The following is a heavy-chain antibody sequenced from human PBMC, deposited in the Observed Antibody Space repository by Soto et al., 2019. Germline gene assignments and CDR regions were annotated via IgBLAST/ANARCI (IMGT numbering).Heavy chain of an antibody. CDR3: AREWIQLDSWYFDL. CDR2: ISYDGSNK. J-gene: IGHJ2*01. V-gene: IGHV3-30-3*01. D-gene: IGHD5-18*01. CDR1: GFTFSSYA. Sequence: QVQLVESGGGVVQPGRSLRLSCAASGFTFSSYAMHWVRQAPGKGLEWVAVISYDGSNKYYADYVKGRLTTSRDNSKNAQYLQMTSLRAEDTAVYYCAREWIQLDSWYFDLWRRGTLVTVSS.